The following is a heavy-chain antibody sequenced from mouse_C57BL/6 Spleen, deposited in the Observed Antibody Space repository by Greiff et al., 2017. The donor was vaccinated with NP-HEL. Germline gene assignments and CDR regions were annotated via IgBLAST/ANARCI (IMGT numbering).Heavy chain of an antibody. CDR3: ARGDYYGSVAY. V-gene: IGHV1-80*01. CDR1: GYAFSSYW. J-gene: IGHJ3*01. Sequence: QVQLQHSGAELVKPGASVKISCKASGYAFSSYWMNWVKQRPGKGLEWIGQIYPGDGDTNYNGKFKGKATLTADKSSSTAYMQLSSLTSEDSAVYFCARGDYYGSVAYWGQGTLVTVSA. D-gene: IGHD1-1*01. CDR2: IYPGDGDT.